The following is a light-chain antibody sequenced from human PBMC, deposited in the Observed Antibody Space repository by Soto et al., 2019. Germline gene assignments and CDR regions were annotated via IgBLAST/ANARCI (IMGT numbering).Light chain of an antibody. CDR2: GAS. CDR1: QDISYY. CDR3: QKYHSAPRT. J-gene: IGKJ1*01. Sequence: DIQMTQSPSSLSASVGDRVTITCRANQDISYYLAWYQQKQGKVPKLLIYGASTLQSGLPSRFSGSGSGTDFTLTISSLQPEDIATYYCQKYHSAPRTFGQGTKVEIK. V-gene: IGKV1-27*01.